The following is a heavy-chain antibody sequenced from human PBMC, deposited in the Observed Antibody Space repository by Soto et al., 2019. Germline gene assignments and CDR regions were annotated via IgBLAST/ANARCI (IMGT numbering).Heavy chain of an antibody. CDR1: SGSVSLGEYY. J-gene: IGHJ4*02. CDR2: IFYNGKT. Sequence: QVHLQESGPGLAKPSETLSLTCRVSSGSVSLGEYYWSWIRRPPVKGLEWLGHIFYNGKTNYHPSVESRDTLSSDTAKGQFSLRLRSVTASDTAVDYCARDYGDPCRAFFDSWGKGILVTVAS. CDR3: ARDYGDPCRAFFDS. D-gene: IGHD3-10*01. V-gene: IGHV4-61*08.